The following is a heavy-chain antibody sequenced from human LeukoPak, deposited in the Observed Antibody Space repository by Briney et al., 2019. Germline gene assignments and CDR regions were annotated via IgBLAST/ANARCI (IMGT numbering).Heavy chain of an antibody. V-gene: IGHV1-2*04. CDR2: NNPNSGGT. Sequence: ASVKVSCKASGYTFTDYYIHWVGQAHGQGLEWMGWNNPNSGGTNYAQKFQGWVTVTRDTSISTAYMELTRLRSDDTAVYYCARDGSGNYGYGMDVWGKGSTVTVSS. J-gene: IGHJ6*04. CDR3: ARDGSGNYGYGMDV. CDR1: GYTFTDYY. D-gene: IGHD3-10*01.